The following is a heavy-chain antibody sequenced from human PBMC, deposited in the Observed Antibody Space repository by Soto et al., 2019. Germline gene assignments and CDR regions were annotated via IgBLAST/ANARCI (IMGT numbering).Heavy chain of an antibody. CDR3: ARPGVRLFWSGYYYAFDI. D-gene: IGHD3-3*01. V-gene: IGHV4-39*01. Sequence: PSETLSLTCTVSGGSISSSSYYWGWIRQPPGKGLEWIGSIYYSGSTYYNPSLKSRVTISVDTSKNQFSLKLSSVTAADTAVYYCARPGVRLFWSGYYYAFDIWGQGTMVTVSS. CDR2: IYYSGST. CDR1: GGSISSSSYY. J-gene: IGHJ3*02.